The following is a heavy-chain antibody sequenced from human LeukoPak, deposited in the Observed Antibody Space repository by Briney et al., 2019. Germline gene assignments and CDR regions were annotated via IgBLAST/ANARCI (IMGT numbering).Heavy chain of an antibody. CDR1: GYTFTSYG. Sequence: GASVKVSCKASGYTFTSYGISWVRQAPGQGLEWMGWISAYNGNTNYAQKLQGRVTMTTDTSTSTAYMELRSLRSDDTAVYYCAREGAPTYYCDSSGYYYPFDYWGQGTLVTVSS. CDR3: AREGAPTYYCDSSGYYYPFDY. V-gene: IGHV1-18*01. J-gene: IGHJ4*02. CDR2: ISAYNGNT. D-gene: IGHD3-22*01.